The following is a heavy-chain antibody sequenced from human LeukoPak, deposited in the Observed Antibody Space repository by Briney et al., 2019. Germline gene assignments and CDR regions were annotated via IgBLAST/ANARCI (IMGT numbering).Heavy chain of an antibody. J-gene: IGHJ6*03. CDR1: GGCISSTTYY. CDR3: ARGRPYYDILTGYYTNSQRTYYYYYMDV. D-gene: IGHD3-9*01. V-gene: IGHV4-39*07. Sequence: SETLSLTCTVSGGCISSTTYYWGWVRQPPGKGLEWIGSIYYSGSTYYNPSLKSRVTISVDTSKNQFSLKLSSVTAADTAVYYCARGRPYYDILTGYYTNSQRTYYYYYMDVWGKGTTVTVSS. CDR2: IYYSGST.